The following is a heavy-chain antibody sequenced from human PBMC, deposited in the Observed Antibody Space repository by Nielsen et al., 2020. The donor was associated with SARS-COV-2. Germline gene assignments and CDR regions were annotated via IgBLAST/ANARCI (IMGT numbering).Heavy chain of an antibody. CDR2: ISSSSSYT. V-gene: IGHV3-11*05. CDR1: GFTFSDYY. J-gene: IGHJ4*02. Sequence: GESLKISCAASGFTFSDYYMSWIRQAPGKGLEWVSYISSSSSYTNYAESVKGRFTISRDNAKNSLYLQMNSLRAEDTAVYYCARVFGGYYGYWGQGTLVTVSS. D-gene: IGHD3-3*01. CDR3: ARVFGGYYGY.